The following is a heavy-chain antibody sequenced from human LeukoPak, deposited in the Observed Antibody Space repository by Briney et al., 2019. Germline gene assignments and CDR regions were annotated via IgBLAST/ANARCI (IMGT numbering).Heavy chain of an antibody. CDR1: GFTFSSYD. CDR3: ARQSHGLGSYSDAFDI. D-gene: IGHD3-10*01. Sequence: GGSLRLSCAASGFTFSSYDMHWVRQATGKGLEWVSGIDTGGDTYYPGSVKGRFTISRENAKNSLYLQMNSLRVGDTAMYYCARQSHGLGSYSDAFDIWGQGTMVTVSS. CDR2: IDTGGDT. J-gene: IGHJ3*02. V-gene: IGHV3-13*04.